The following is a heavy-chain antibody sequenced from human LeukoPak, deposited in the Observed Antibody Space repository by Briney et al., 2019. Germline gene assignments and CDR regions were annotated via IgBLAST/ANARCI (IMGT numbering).Heavy chain of an antibody. V-gene: IGHV4-59*01. D-gene: IGHD2-15*01. CDR3: ARGALVVVAANYFDY. Sequence: PAETLSLTCTVSGGSISSYYWSWIRQPPGKGLEWIGCIYYSGSTNYNPSLKSRVTIPVDTSKNQFSLKLSSVTAADTAVYYCARGALVVVAANYFDYWGQGTLVTVSS. CDR2: IYYSGST. J-gene: IGHJ4*02. CDR1: GGSISSYY.